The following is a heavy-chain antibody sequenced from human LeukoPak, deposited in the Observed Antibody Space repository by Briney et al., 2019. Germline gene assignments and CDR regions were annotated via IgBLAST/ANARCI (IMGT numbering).Heavy chain of an antibody. V-gene: IGHV4-4*02. D-gene: IGHD6-19*01. CDR2: IYHSGST. Sequence: SGTLSLTCAVSGGSISTSNWWSWVRQPPGKGLEWIGEIYHSGSTNYNPSLKNRVTISVDKSKNQFSLKLSSVTAADTAVYYCARKRSVAGTGPFDYWGQGTLVTVSS. CDR1: GGSISTSNW. CDR3: ARKRSVAGTGPFDY. J-gene: IGHJ4*02.